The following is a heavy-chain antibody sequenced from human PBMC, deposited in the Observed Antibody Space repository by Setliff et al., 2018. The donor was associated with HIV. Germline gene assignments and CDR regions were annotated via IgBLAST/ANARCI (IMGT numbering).Heavy chain of an antibody. D-gene: IGHD6-19*01. V-gene: IGHV4-4*02. CDR2: IYHPGHT. J-gene: IGHJ3*02. CDR1: GGSISSPNW. Sequence: NPSETLSLTCAVSGGSISSPNWWSWVRQPPGKGLEWIGEIYHPGHTSYSPSLKSRVTISVDESKNQLSLKLNSVTAADTAVYYCARERALLAVAGTGADPFDIWGQGTMVTVSS. CDR3: ARERALLAVAGTGADPFDI.